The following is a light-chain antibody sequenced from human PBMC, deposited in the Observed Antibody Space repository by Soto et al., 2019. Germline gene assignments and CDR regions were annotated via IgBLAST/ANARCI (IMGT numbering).Light chain of an antibody. Sequence: QSVLTQPPSASGTPGQRVTISCSGSSSNIGSNYVYWYQQLPGTAPKLLIYRNNQRPSGVPDRFSGSKSGTSASLAISGHGSKDEADYNCADGDDSLSGQNYAFGTGTKVPVL. CDR3: ADGDDSLSGQNYA. J-gene: IGLJ1*01. V-gene: IGLV1-47*01. CDR2: RNN. CDR1: SSNIGSNY.